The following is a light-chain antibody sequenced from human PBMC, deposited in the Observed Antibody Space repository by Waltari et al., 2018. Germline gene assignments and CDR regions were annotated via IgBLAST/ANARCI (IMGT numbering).Light chain of an antibody. J-gene: IGLJ2*01. CDR1: SSDVGAYNY. V-gene: IGLV2-14*01. CDR3: SSYTGSSTLVI. Sequence: QSALTQPASVSGSPGQSITISCTGTSSDVGAYNYVSWYQHHPGKAPKLMIYGVSNRPSGVSNRFAGSKSGNTASLTISGVQAEDEADYYCSSYTGSSTLVIFGGGTKLTVL. CDR2: GVS.